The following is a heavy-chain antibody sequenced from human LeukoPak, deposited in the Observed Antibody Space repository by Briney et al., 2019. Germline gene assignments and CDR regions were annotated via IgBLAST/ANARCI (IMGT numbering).Heavy chain of an antibody. Sequence: GGSLRLSCAASGFTFSRYSMNWVRQAPGKGLEWVSSISSSSSYRYYADSVKGRFTISRDNAKNSLHLQMNSLRAEDTAVYYCATSSVWGGAFNIWGQGTMVTVSS. V-gene: IGHV3-21*01. CDR2: ISSSSSYR. CDR1: GFTFSRYS. D-gene: IGHD3-16*01. CDR3: ATSSVWGGAFNI. J-gene: IGHJ3*02.